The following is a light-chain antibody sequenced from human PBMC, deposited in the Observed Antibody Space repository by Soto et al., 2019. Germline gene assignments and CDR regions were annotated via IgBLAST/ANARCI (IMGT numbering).Light chain of an antibody. J-gene: IGKJ5*01. V-gene: IGKV1-9*01. CDR2: TAS. CDR1: PGLSSL. CDR3: QHRHSYPIT. Sequence: DIQLTQSPSFLSASVGDRVTITCRASPGLSSLLAWYQQRPGKAPKLLIHTASTLQSGVPSRFSGSGSGTEFTLTISGLQPEDFATYYCQHRHSYPITFGQGTRLEIK.